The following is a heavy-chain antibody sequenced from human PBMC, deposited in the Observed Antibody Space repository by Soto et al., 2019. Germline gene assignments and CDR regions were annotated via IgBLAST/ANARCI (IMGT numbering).Heavy chain of an antibody. V-gene: IGHV1-2*02. CDR1: GYTFAAYY. Sequence: GVSVKVSCKTSGYTFAAYYIHWIRQAPGQGLEWMGWINPTSGGTVYAQNFQDRVTMTRDTSISTAYMELRRLNSDDTAVYYCARDPDYGDYWGYFFDSWGQGTPVTVSS. D-gene: IGHD4-17*01. J-gene: IGHJ4*02. CDR3: ARDPDYGDYWGYFFDS. CDR2: INPTSGGT.